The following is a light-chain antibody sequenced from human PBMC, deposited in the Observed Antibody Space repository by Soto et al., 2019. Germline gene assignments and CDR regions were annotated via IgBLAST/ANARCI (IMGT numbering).Light chain of an antibody. J-gene: IGLJ2*01. CDR1: SGSVSTSYY. Sequence: QTVVTQEPSFSVSPGGTVILTCGLTSGSVSTSYYPSWYQQSPGLAPRTLIYNTTTRSSGVPDRFSGSILGNKAALTITGAQSDDESDYLFALYVGSGTVVFGGGTTLTVL. CDR2: NTT. CDR3: ALYVGSGTVV. V-gene: IGLV8-61*01.